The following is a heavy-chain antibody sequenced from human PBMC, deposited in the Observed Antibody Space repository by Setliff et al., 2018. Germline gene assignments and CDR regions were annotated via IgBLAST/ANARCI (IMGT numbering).Heavy chain of an antibody. CDR1: RGTFSSYG. V-gene: IGHV7-4-1*02. D-gene: IGHD3-10*02. Sequence: ASVKVSCKASRGTFSSYGITWVRQAPGQGLEWMGGINTNTGNPRYAQGFTGRFVFSLDTSVSTAYLQISSLKAEDTAVYYCARDRDGMFMFDSWGQGTLVTVSS. CDR2: INTNTGNP. CDR3: ARDRDGMFMFDS. J-gene: IGHJ4*02.